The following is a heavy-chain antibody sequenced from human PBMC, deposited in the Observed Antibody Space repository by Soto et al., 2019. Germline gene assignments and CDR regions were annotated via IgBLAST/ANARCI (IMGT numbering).Heavy chain of an antibody. D-gene: IGHD3-3*01. V-gene: IGHV4-4*02. CDR2: IYHSGGT. J-gene: IGHJ6*02. CDR3: ARVHYDFWSGYYLYYYYGMDV. Sequence: SETLSLTCAVSGGSISSHNWWSWVRQPPGKGLEWIGEIYHSGGTNYNPSLKSRVIMSVVPSKNLFSLTLNSVTAADTAFYYCARVHYDFWSGYYLYYYYGMDVWGQGTTVTVSS. CDR1: GGSISSHNW.